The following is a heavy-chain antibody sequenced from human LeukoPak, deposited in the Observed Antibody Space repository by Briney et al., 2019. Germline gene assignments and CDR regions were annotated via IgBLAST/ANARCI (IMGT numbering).Heavy chain of an antibody. CDR2: TRYDGSNK. J-gene: IGHJ4*02. V-gene: IGHV3-30*02. CDR3: AKDSGRYGSGTEGY. CDR1: GFTFSSYG. D-gene: IGHD3-10*01. Sequence: PGGSLRLSCAASGFTFSSYGMHWVRQAPGKGLECVAFTRYDGSNKYYADSVKGRFTISRDNSKNTLYLQMNSLRAEDTAVYYCAKDSGRYGSGTEGYWGQGTLVTVSS.